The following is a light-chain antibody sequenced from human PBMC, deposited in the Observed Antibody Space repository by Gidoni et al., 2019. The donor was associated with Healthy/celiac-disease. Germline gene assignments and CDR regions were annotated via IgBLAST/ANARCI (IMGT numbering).Light chain of an antibody. CDR1: QSVGSSY. V-gene: IGKV3-20*01. CDR3: QQYGSSAYS. Sequence: EIVLTQSPGTLSLSPGERATLSCRASQSVGSSYLAWYQQKPGQAPRRLIYGASSRATGIPDRFSGSGSGTDFTLTISRLEPEDFAVYYCQQYGSSAYSFGQGTKLEIK. J-gene: IGKJ2*03. CDR2: GAS.